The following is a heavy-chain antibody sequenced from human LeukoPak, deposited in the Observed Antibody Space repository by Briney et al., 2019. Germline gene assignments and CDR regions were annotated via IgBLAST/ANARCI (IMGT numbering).Heavy chain of an antibody. CDR1: GFTFSSFA. D-gene: IGHD1-26*01. Sequence: GGSLRLSCAASGFTFSSFAMTWVRQAPGKGLEWVSAISGSDGRTYHADSVKGRFIISRDNSKDTASLQMNSLRAEDTAIYYCAKGRGSLDYWGQGTLVTVSS. V-gene: IGHV3-23*01. J-gene: IGHJ4*02. CDR2: ISGSDGRT. CDR3: AKGRGSLDY.